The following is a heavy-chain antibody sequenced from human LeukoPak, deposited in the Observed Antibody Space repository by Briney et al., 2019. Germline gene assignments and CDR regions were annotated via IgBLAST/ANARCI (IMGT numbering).Heavy chain of an antibody. V-gene: IGHV1-2*02. J-gene: IGHJ6*03. Sequence: ASVKVSCKASGYTSTGYYMHWVRQAPGQGLEWMGWINPNSGGTNYAQKFQGRVTMTRDTSISTAYMELSRLRSDDTAVYYCARVNRQYYYDSSGYYPPPSYYYYMDVWGKGTTVTVSS. CDR1: GYTSTGYY. CDR3: ARVNRQYYYDSSGYYPPPSYYYYMDV. CDR2: INPNSGGT. D-gene: IGHD3-22*01.